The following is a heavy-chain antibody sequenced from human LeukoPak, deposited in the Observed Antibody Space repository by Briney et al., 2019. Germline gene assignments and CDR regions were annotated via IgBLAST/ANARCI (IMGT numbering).Heavy chain of an antibody. D-gene: IGHD6-13*01. J-gene: IGHJ6*02. CDR3: ARAYSSRYYYYRMDV. V-gene: IGHV4-4*07. CDR2: VYTTETT. CDR1: GASINTFY. Sequence: SETLSLTCNVSGASINTFYWTWIRQPAGKGLEWLGRVYTTETTNYNPSLKSRVTISVDTSKNQFSLKLTSVTAADTAVYYCARAYSSRYYYYRMDVRGQGTTVTVSS.